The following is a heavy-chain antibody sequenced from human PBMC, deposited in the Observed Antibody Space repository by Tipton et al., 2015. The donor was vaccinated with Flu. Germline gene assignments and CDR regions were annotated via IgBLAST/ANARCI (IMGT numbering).Heavy chain of an antibody. D-gene: IGHD3-3*01. CDR2: IYYSGST. J-gene: IGHJ6*02. CDR3: ARDHPPSITVLGEITDYFGMAV. CDR1: GGSISSYY. Sequence: TLSLTCTVSGGSISSYYWSWIRQPPGKGLEWIGYIYYSGSTNYNPSLKSRVTISVDTSKNQFSLKLSSVTAADTAVYYCARDHPPSITVLGEITDYFGMAVWGQGTTVTVSS. V-gene: IGHV4-59*01.